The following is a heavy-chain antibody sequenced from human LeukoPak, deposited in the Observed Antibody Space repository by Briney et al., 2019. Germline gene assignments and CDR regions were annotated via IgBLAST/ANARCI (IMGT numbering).Heavy chain of an antibody. CDR1: GYSFTSYL. D-gene: IGHD3-22*01. J-gene: IGHJ4*02. CDR3: ARTYYYDSSGLVPGY. Sequence: GESLKISCKGSGYSFTSYLISWVRQMPGKGLELMGRIDSSDSYTNYSPSFQGHVTISADKSISTAYLQWSSLKASDTAMYYCARTYYYDSSGLVPGYWGQGTLVTVSS. V-gene: IGHV5-10-1*01. CDR2: IDSSDSYT.